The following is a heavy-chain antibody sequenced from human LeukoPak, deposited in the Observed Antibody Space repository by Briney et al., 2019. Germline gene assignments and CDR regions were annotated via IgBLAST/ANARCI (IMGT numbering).Heavy chain of an antibody. J-gene: IGHJ2*01. Sequence: GGSLRLSCAASGFTLSLSSMNWVRQAPGQGLERLSLISSSGLTIFNAAPVKGRFTISRDNAKNSLYLQINSLRVEDTALYYCARAKTGGPLTWYFDLWGRGTLVTVSS. CDR3: ARAKTGGPLTWYFDL. CDR1: GFTLSLSS. CDR2: ISSSGLTI. D-gene: IGHD2-15*01. V-gene: IGHV3-48*01.